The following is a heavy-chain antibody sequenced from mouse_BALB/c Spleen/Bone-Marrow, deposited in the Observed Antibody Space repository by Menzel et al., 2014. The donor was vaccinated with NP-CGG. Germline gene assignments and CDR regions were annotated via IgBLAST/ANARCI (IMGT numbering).Heavy chain of an antibody. CDR3: AKQDYYRYDYAMDY. J-gene: IGHJ4*01. V-gene: IGHV2-3*01. CDR2: IWGDGST. CDR1: GFSLTSYG. D-gene: IGHD2-14*01. Sequence: VKLVESGTGLVAPSQSLSITCTVSGFSLTSYGVSWVRQSPGKGPEWLGVIWGDGSTNYHSALISRLSISKDNSKSQVFLKLSSLQTDDTATYYCAKQDYYRYDYAMDYWGQGTSVTVSS.